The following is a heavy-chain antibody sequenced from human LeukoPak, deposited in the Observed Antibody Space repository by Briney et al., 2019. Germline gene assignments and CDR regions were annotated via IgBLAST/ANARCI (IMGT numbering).Heavy chain of an antibody. CDR3: ARDPTSKRGNSWVVRFDY. Sequence: PGWSLRLSCAASGFTFSSYAMSWVRQAPGKGLEWVSAISGSGGSTYYADSVKGRFTISRDNAKNSLYLQMNSLRAEDTAVYYCARDPTSKRGNSWVVRFDYWGQGTLVTVSS. CDR2: ISGSGGST. CDR1: GFTFSSYA. V-gene: IGHV3-23*01. J-gene: IGHJ4*02. D-gene: IGHD4-23*01.